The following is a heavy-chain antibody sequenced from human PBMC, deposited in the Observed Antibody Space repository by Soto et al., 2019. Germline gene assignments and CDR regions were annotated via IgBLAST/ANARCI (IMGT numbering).Heavy chain of an antibody. CDR2: ISSSSSYI. V-gene: IGHV3-21*01. J-gene: IGHJ3*02. Sequence: PGGSLRLSCAASGFTFSSYAMSWVRQAPGKGLEWVSSISSSSSYIYYADSVKGRFTISRDNAKNSLYLQMSSLRAEDTAVYYCARDPYTYYYDSSGYYALDDAFDIWGQGTMVTVS. D-gene: IGHD3-22*01. CDR3: ARDPYTYYYDSSGYYALDDAFDI. CDR1: GFTFSSYA.